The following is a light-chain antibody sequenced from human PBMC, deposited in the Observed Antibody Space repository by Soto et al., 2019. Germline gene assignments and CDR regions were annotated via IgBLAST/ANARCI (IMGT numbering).Light chain of an antibody. J-gene: IGLJ1*01. V-gene: IGLV2-14*01. Sequence: QSVRTQPAWVSGSPGQSITISCAGTSSDIGGYNYVSWYQQHPGKAPKVMIYEVSNRPSGVSNRFSGSKSGNTASLTISGLQAEDEADYYCSSYTSSSTLYVFGTGTKVTV. CDR3: SSYTSSSTLYV. CDR1: SSDIGGYNY. CDR2: EVS.